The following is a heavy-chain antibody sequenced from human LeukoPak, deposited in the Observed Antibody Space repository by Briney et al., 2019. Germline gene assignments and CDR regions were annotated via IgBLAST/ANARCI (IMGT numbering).Heavy chain of an antibody. J-gene: IGHJ4*02. D-gene: IGHD2-8*02. CDR1: GYTFTGYY. Sequence: ASVKVSCEASGYTFTGYYMHWVRQAPGQGLEWMGWSNPNNGGTNYAQKFQGRVTMTLDTSISTAYMELSRLRSDDTAIYYCARVDGGEWYYFDYWGQGTLVTVSS. CDR2: SNPNNGGT. V-gene: IGHV1-2*02. CDR3: ARVDGGEWYYFDY.